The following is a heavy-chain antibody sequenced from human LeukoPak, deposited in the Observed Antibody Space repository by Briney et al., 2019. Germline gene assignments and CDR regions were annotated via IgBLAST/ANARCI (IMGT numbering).Heavy chain of an antibody. CDR1: GGSISSSAYY. CDR2: IYFSGTT. J-gene: IGHJ4*02. CDR3: ARDPYYYDSSGYPFDY. Sequence: PSETLSLTCTVSGGSISSSAYYWGWIRQPPGKGLEWIGSIYFSGTTYYNPSLKSRVTISVDTSKNQFSLKLSSVTAADTAVYYCARDPYYYDSSGYPFDYWGQGTLVTVSS. V-gene: IGHV4-39*02. D-gene: IGHD3-22*01.